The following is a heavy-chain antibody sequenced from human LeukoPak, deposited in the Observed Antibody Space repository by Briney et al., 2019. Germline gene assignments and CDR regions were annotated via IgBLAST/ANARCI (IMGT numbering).Heavy chain of an antibody. J-gene: IGHJ6*02. CDR2: IIPIFGTA. D-gene: IGHD3-3*01. CDR1: GYTLTELS. Sequence: GASVKVSCKVSGYTLTELSMHWVRQAPGQGLEWMGGIIPIFGTANYAQKFQGRVTITADESTSTAYMELSSLRSEDTAVYYCARRHTGITIFGVVNYGMDVWGQGTTVTVSS. CDR3: ARRHTGITIFGVVNYGMDV. V-gene: IGHV1-69*13.